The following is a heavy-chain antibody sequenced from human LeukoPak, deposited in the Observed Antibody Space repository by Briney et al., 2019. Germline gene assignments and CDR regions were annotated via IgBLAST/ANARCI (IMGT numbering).Heavy chain of an antibody. D-gene: IGHD1-26*01. CDR2: ISYDGSNK. J-gene: IGHJ6*03. V-gene: IGHV3-30*18. Sequence: GGSLRLSCAASGFTFSSYSMNWVRQAPGKGPEWVAVISYDGSNKYYADSVKGRFAISRDNSKNTLYLQMNSLRAEDTAVYYCAKDGESGELLNYYYMDVWGKGTTVTVSS. CDR1: GFTFSSYS. CDR3: AKDGESGELLNYYYMDV.